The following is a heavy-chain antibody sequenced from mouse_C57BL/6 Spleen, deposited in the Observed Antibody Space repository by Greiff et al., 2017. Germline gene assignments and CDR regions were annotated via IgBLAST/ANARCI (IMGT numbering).Heavy chain of an antibody. CDR3: ARYTTVVPYYYAMDY. D-gene: IGHD1-1*01. CDR1: GYTFTSYG. Sequence: QVQLKQSGAELARPGASVKLSCKASGYTFTSYGISWVKQRTGQGLEWIGEIYPRSGNTYYNEKFKGKATLTADKSSSTAYMELRSLTSEDSAVYFCARYTTVVPYYYAMDYWGQGTSVTVSS. V-gene: IGHV1-81*01. CDR2: IYPRSGNT. J-gene: IGHJ4*01.